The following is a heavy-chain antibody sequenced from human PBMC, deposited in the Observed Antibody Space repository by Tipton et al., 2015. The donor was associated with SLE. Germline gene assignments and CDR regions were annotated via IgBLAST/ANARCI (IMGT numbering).Heavy chain of an antibody. Sequence: TLSLTCAVYGGSFSGYYWGWIRQPPGKGLEWIGEINHSGSTNYNPSLKSRVTISVDTSKNQFSLKLSSVTAADTAVYYCARDPYYGDYRYFDRWGRGTLVTVSS. CDR2: INHSGST. CDR3: ARDPYYGDYRYFDR. CDR1: GGSFSGYY. J-gene: IGHJ2*01. D-gene: IGHD4-17*01. V-gene: IGHV4-34*01.